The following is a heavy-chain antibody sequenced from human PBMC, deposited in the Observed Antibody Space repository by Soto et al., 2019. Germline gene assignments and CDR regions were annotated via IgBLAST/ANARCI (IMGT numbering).Heavy chain of an antibody. CDR3: ARDRGEYTSSWFWHFSH. D-gene: IGHD6-13*01. CDR1: GASISSFN. Sequence: ASETLSLTCSVSGASISSFNWNWVRQPAGKGPEWVGRLNIAGTINYNPSLKSRITMSMDTSKNQISLHLRSVTAADTAIYYCARDRGEYTSSWFWHFSHWGHGTLVTVSS. V-gene: IGHV4-4*07. CDR2: LNIAGTI. J-gene: IGHJ1*01.